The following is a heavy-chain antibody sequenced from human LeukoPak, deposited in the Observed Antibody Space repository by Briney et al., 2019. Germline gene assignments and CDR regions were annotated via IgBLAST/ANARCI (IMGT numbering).Heavy chain of an antibody. J-gene: IGHJ5*02. V-gene: IGHV4-59*08. CDR3: ARRTLCCGERFDP. CDR1: GGSISSYH. CDR2: IYSSGST. Sequence: PSETLSLTCIVSGGSISSYHWSWIRQPPGKGLEWIGYIYSSGSTNYNPSLKSRVIISVDTSKNQFSLKLSSVTAADTAVYYCARRTLCCGERFDPWGQGTLVTVSS. D-gene: IGHD3-16*01.